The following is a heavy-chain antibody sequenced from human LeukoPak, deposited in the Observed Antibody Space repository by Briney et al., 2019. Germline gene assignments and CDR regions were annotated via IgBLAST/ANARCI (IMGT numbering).Heavy chain of an antibody. CDR1: GFTFSSYG. CDR2: IRYDGSNK. J-gene: IGHJ6*03. V-gene: IGHV3-30*02. D-gene: IGHD3-10*01. Sequence: PGGSLRLSCAASGFTFSSYGMHWVRQAPGKGLEWVAFIRYDGSNKYYADSVKGRFTISRDNSKNTLYLQMNSLRAEDTAVYYCAKDEEDYGSGSYYYYYYMDVWGKGTTVTISS. CDR3: AKDEEDYGSGSYYYYYYMDV.